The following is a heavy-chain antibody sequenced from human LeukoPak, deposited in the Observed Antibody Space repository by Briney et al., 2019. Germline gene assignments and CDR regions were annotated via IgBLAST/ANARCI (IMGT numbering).Heavy chain of an antibody. CDR1: EYTFTGYY. D-gene: IGHD6-13*01. Sequence: ASLKVSCKASEYTFTGYYMHWGRQAPGQRLEWMGWTNPNSVAPNYAQKFQGRVTMTRDTSISTAYMELSRLRSDDTAVYYCARDAIAAAGTQLPYYYYYMDVWGKGTTVIISS. J-gene: IGHJ6*03. CDR3: ARDAIAAAGTQLPYYYYYMDV. CDR2: TNPNSVAP. V-gene: IGHV1-2*02.